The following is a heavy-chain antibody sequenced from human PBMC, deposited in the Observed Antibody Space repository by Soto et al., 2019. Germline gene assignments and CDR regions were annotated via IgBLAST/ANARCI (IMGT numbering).Heavy chain of an antibody. CDR1: GGSISSYY. D-gene: IGHD2-2*01. CDR2: IYDSGST. CDR3: ARLGRYQMGIFDY. Sequence: SENLSLTCTVSGGSISSYYWSWIRQPPGKGLEYIGYIYDSGSTNYNPSLKSRVTISVDTSKNQFSLKLSSVTAADTALYYCARLGRYQMGIFDYWGQGTLVTVS. V-gene: IGHV4-59*08. J-gene: IGHJ4*02.